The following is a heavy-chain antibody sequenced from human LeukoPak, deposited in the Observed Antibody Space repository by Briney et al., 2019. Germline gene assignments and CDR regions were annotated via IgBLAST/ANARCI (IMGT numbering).Heavy chain of an antibody. V-gene: IGHV1-69*05. CDR3: ASLGVTMIVI. Sequence: SVKVSCXASGGTFSSYAISWVRQAPEQGLEWMGRIIPIFGTANYAQKFQGRVTITTDESTSTAYMELSSLRSEDTAVYYCASLGVTMIVIWGQGTLVTVSS. CDR2: IIPIFGTA. D-gene: IGHD3-22*01. J-gene: IGHJ1*01. CDR1: GGTFSSYA.